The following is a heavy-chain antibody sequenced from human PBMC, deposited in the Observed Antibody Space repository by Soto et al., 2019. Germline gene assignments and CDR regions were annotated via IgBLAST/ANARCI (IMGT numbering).Heavy chain of an antibody. Sequence: SLRLSCAASGFTFSSYAMSWVRQAPGKGLEWVSAISGSGGSTYYADSVKGRFTISRDNSKNTLYLQMNSLRAEDTAVYYCAKDVSWLGNAFDIWGQGTMVTVSS. J-gene: IGHJ3*02. D-gene: IGHD6-19*01. CDR1: GFTFSSYA. CDR3: AKDVSWLGNAFDI. CDR2: ISGSGGST. V-gene: IGHV3-23*01.